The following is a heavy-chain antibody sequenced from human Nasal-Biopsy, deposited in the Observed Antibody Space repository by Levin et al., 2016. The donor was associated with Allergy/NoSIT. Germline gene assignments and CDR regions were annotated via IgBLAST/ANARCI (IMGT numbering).Heavy chain of an antibody. J-gene: IGHJ4*02. CDR1: GFIFNNYE. CDR2: VSSDGSNE. D-gene: IGHD3-10*01. V-gene: IGHV3-30*04. Sequence: GGSLRLSCIGSGFIFNNYEMDWVRQTPGKGLEWVAAVSSDGSNEDYADSVKGRFTVSRDNSRNTLFLQMNSLRAEDTAIYYCVRKGSTMVRGVIRRYFFDFWGQGTLVTVSS. CDR3: VRKGSTMVRGVIRRYFFDF.